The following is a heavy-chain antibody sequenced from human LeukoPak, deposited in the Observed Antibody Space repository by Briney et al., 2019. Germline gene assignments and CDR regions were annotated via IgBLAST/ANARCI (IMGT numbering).Heavy chain of an antibody. CDR1: GYTFTSYG. Sequence: GASVKVSCKASGYTFTSYGISWVRQAPGQGLEWMGWISAYNGNTNYAQKLQGRVTMTTDTSASTAYMELSSLRSEDTAVYYCAKSGGGYYYYGMDVWGQGTTVTVSS. V-gene: IGHV1-18*01. CDR2: ISAYNGNT. D-gene: IGHD2-15*01. J-gene: IGHJ6*02. CDR3: AKSGGGYYYYGMDV.